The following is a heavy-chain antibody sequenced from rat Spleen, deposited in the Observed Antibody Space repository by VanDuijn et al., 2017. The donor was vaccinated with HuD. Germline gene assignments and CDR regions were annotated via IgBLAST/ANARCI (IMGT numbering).Heavy chain of an antibody. CDR3: TRSGYSYSSHAPFFDY. CDR1: GFSLTSYQ. J-gene: IGHJ2*01. CDR2: IWGDGST. D-gene: IGHD1-2*01. Sequence: QVQLKESGPGLVQPSQTLSLTCTVSGFSLTSYQVHWVRQPPGKGLERMGGIWGDGSTDYNLCLKSRLISSRDTSNSQVFLKMNSLQTYDTAIYFCTRSGYSYSSHAPFFDYWGQGVMVTVSS. V-gene: IGHV2-1*01.